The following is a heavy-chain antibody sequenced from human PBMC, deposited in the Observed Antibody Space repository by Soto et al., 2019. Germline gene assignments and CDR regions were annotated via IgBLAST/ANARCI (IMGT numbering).Heavy chain of an antibody. D-gene: IGHD2-2*01. Sequence: SETLSLTCSVSGGSIGSSSYYFGWIRQPPGKGLEWIGSLYYTGTTNYNSSLKSRVTISADKSQNQFSLRLSSVTAADPTVYYCLAYCSRNPCYAWF. CDR3: LAYCSRNPCYAWF. CDR1: GGSIGSSSYY. J-gene: IGHJ5*01. CDR2: LYYTGTT. V-gene: IGHV4-39*01.